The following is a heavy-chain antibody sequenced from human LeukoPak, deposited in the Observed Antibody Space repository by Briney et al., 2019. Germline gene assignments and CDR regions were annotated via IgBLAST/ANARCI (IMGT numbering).Heavy chain of an antibody. CDR2: IYYSGST. CDR3: ARVGLYSSSWYYFDY. CDR1: GGSISSSSYY. V-gene: IGHV4-39*01. J-gene: IGHJ4*02. Sequence: ASETLSLTCTVSGGSISSSSYYWGWIRQPPGKGLEWIGSIYYSGSTYYNPSLKSRVTISVDTSKNQFSLKLSSVTAADTAVYYCARVGLYSSSWYYFDYWGQGTLVTVSS. D-gene: IGHD6-13*01.